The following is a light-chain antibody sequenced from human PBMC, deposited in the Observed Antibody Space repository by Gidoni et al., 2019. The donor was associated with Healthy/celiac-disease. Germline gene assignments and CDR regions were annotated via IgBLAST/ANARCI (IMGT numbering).Light chain of an antibody. V-gene: IGKV1-39*01. J-gene: IGKJ5*01. CDR2: AAS. CDR3: QQSYSTPPIT. CDR1: QSISSY. Sequence: DIQMTPSPSSLSASVGDRVTITCRASQSISSYLNWYQQKPGKAPKLLIYAASSLQSGVPSRFSGSGSGTDFTLTISSLQPEDVATYYCQQSYSTPPITFGQGTRLEIK.